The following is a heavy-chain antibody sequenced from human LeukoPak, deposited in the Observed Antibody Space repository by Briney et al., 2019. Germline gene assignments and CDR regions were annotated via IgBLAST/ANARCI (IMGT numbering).Heavy chain of an antibody. D-gene: IGHD6-13*01. CDR1: GFTFSSYS. J-gene: IGHJ4*02. Sequence: GGSLRLPCAASGFTFSSYSMNWVRQAPGKGLEWVSYISSSSSTIYYADSVKGRFTISRDNAKNSLYLQMNSLRAEDTAVYYCARVRQAAAGPTHLDYWGQGTLVTVSS. CDR3: ARVRQAAAGPTHLDY. CDR2: ISSSSSTI. V-gene: IGHV3-48*04.